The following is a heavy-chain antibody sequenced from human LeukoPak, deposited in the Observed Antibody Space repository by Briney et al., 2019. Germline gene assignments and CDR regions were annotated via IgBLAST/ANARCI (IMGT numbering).Heavy chain of an antibody. V-gene: IGHV3-48*01. J-gene: IGHJ4*02. CDR3: TSREGY. CDR2: ISSSSSSI. CDR1: GFTFSTYS. Sequence: GGSLRLSCAASGFTFSTYSMNWVRQAPGKGLELVSYISSSSSSIFYADSVKGRFTISRDNAKNSLYLQMNSLRGEDTAVYFCTSREGYWGQGTLVTVSS.